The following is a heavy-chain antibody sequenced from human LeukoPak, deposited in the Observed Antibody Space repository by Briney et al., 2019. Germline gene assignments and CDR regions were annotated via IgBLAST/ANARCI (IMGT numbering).Heavy chain of an antibody. CDR2: IKQGGDEK. V-gene: IGHV3-7*01. D-gene: IGHD2-21*01. J-gene: IGHJ3*01. Sequence: GSLRLSWSASGFTFSKFWMSWARQAPGKGLEWVADIKQGGDEKYYVDSVKGRFTISRDDAKDSLYLQMNSLRVEDTAVYYCVRDGEGLDFWGQGTTVTVSS. CDR1: GFTFSKFW. CDR3: VRDGEGLDF.